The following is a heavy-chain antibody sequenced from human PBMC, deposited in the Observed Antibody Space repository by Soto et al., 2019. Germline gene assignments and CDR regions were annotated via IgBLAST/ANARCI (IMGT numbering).Heavy chain of an antibody. CDR1: GFSLSTSGMC. J-gene: IGHJ6*02. Sequence: SGPTLVNPTQTLTLTCTFSGFSLSTSGMCVSWIRQPPGKALEWLALIDWGDETYYTTSLKTRLTISKDTSKNQVVLTVTNMDPVDTARYYCARIFCTKTAMGYYYYYGMDVWGQGTTVTVSS. V-gene: IGHV2-70*01. CDR3: ARIFCTKTAMGYYYYYGMDV. D-gene: IGHD5-18*01. CDR2: IDWGDET.